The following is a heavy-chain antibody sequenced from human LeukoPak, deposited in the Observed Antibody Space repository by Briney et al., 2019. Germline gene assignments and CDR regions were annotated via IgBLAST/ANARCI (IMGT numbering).Heavy chain of an antibody. CDR2: ISSSSSYI. Sequence: PGGSLRLSCAASGFTFSSYSMNWVRQAPGKGLEWVSSISSSSSYIYYADSVKGRFTISRDNAKNSLYLQMNSLRAEDTAVYYCAREVEGYSYASGRFLHFDPWGQGTLVTVSS. V-gene: IGHV3-21*04. CDR3: AREVEGYSYASGRFLHFDP. J-gene: IGHJ5*02. D-gene: IGHD3-10*01. CDR1: GFTFSSYS.